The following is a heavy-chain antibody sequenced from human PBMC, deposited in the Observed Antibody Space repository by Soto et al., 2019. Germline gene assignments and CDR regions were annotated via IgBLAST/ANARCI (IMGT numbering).Heavy chain of an antibody. CDR2: ISYDGSNK. J-gene: IGHJ6*02. CDR1: GFTFSSYA. CDR3: ARDRGGGRYCSGGSCYSYYYYGMDV. V-gene: IGHV3-30-3*01. D-gene: IGHD2-15*01. Sequence: ESGGGVVQPGRSLRLSCAASGFTFSSYAMHWVRQAPGKGLEWVAVISYDGSNKYYADSVKGRFTISRDNSKNTLYLQMNSLRAEDTAVYYCARDRGGGRYCSGGSCYSYYYYGMDVWGQGTTVTVSS.